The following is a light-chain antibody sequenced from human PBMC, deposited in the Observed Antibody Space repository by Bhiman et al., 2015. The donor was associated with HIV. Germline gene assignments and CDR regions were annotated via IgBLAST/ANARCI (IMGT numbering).Light chain of an antibody. V-gene: IGLV2-14*03. J-gene: IGLJ2*01. CDR3: SSYGGSATLDVV. Sequence: QSALTQPASVSGSPGQSITISCTGTGSDVGGYNHVSWFQQHPGKAPKLMIYDVSNRPSGVSNRFSGSKSDNTASLTISGLQAEDEAHYFCSSYGGSATLDVVFGGGTKLTVL. CDR1: GSDVGGYNH. CDR2: DVS.